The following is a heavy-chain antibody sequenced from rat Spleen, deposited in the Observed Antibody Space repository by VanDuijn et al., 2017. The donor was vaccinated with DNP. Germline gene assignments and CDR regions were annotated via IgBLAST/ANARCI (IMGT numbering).Heavy chain of an antibody. CDR2: ITYDGYDA. Sequence: EVQLVESGGGLVQPGRSMKLSCAASGFTFSNYDMAWVRQAPTKGLAWVASITYDGYDAYYGDSVKGRFSLSRDNAKSTLYLQVNSLRSEDTATYYCTSNPHIRTAAPFDYWGQGVMVTVSS. J-gene: IGHJ2*01. CDR3: TSNPHIRTAAPFDY. V-gene: IGHV5-22*01. CDR1: GFTFSNYD. D-gene: IGHD3-8*01.